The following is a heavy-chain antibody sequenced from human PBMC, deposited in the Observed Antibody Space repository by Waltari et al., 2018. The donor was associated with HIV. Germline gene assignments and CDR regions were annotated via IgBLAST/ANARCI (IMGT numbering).Heavy chain of an antibody. CDR3: AGGSAWLVNVLEI. CDR2: INVGTIFS. CDR1: GINFNADA. Sequence: QVQLVQSGAEVKKPGASVKVSCRASGINFNADAVHWVRQAPGQGLEWLGSINVGTIFSRYSQMFQGRLTFTRDTSETTIFMEVRSLKSEDTAVYFCAGGSAWLVNVLEIWGQGTLVTVSS. V-gene: IGHV1-3*01. D-gene: IGHD5-12*01. J-gene: IGHJ4*02.